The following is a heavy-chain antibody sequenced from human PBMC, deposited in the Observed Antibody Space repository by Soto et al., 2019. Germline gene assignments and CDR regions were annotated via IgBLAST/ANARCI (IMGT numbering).Heavy chain of an antibody. V-gene: IGHV3-23*01. CDR2: MTGSGGDI. CDR3: AKDAVYGDGLWLAAN. Sequence: VQLLESGGGLVRAGESLRLSCEASGFSISTYAMMWVRQIPGKGQEWVAGMTGSGGDIRYADSVKGRFTISKDNSKNTLYLQMNCLRAEDTAMYYCAKDAVYGDGLWLAANWGQGTLVTVSS. D-gene: IGHD2-21*02. J-gene: IGHJ4*02. CDR1: GFSISTYA.